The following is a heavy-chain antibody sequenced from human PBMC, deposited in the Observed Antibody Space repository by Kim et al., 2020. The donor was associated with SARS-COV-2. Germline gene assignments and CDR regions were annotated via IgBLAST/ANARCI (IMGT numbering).Heavy chain of an antibody. CDR1: GFTFSSYA. J-gene: IGHJ4*02. Sequence: GGSLRLSCAASGFTFSSYAMHWVRQAPGKGLEWVAVISYDGSNKYYADSVKGRFTISRDNSKNTLYLQMNSLRAEDTAVYYCARDYYDSSGPFDYWGQGTLVTVSS. D-gene: IGHD3-22*01. CDR3: ARDYYDSSGPFDY. V-gene: IGHV3-30*04. CDR2: ISYDGSNK.